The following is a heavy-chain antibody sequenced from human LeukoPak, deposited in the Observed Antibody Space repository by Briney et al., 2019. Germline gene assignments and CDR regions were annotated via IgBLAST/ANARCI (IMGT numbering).Heavy chain of an antibody. V-gene: IGHV3-48*01. CDR1: GLTFSSYS. Sequence: GGSLRVSCAVSGLTFSSYSMNWVRQAPGKGLEWVSHISESSSSKHYADSVRGRFTVSRDNAKNSLYLQMNSLRAEDTAVYYCAGDGGGPDAFDIWGQGTMATVSS. CDR3: AGDGGGPDAFDI. CDR2: ISESSSSK. J-gene: IGHJ3*02.